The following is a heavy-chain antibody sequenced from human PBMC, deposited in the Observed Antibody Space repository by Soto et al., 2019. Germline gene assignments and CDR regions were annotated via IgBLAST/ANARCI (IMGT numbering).Heavy chain of an antibody. Sequence: SETLSLTCTFSGCSISSYYWSWIRQPPGKGLEWIGYIYYSGSTNYNPSLKSRVTISAARSSNQFSLRMTSMTAADTAVYYCARGKWADRFANWGQGILVTVSS. CDR2: IYYSGST. V-gene: IGHV4-59*12. J-gene: IGHJ4*02. CDR1: GCSISSYY. D-gene: IGHD1-26*01. CDR3: ARGKWADRFAN.